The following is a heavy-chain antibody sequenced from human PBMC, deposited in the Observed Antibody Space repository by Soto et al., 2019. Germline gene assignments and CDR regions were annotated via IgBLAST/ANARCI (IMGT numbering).Heavy chain of an antibody. CDR2: ISYDGSNK. CDR3: AKDKGREWFNGMDV. V-gene: IGHV3-30*18. CDR1: GFTFISYG. Sequence: GSLRLSCAASGFTFISYGMHWVRQAPGKGLEWVAVISYDGSNKYYADSVKGRFTISRDNSKNTLYLQMNSLRAEDTAVYYCAKDKGREWFNGMDVWGQGTTVTVSS. D-gene: IGHD3-3*01. J-gene: IGHJ6*02.